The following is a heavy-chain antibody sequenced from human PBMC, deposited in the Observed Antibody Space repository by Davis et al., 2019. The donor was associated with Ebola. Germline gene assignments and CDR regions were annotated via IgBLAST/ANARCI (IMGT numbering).Heavy chain of an antibody. J-gene: IGHJ4*02. D-gene: IGHD3-10*01. CDR2: INSDGSST. CDR3: ARGGGSSDY. V-gene: IGHV3-74*01. CDR1: GFTFTGDW. Sequence: PGGSLRLSCAASGFTFTGDWMHWVRQAPGKGLVWVSRINSDGSSTSYADSVKGRFTISRDNAKNSLILQMNSLRAEDTAMYYCARGGGSSDYWGQGTPVTVSS.